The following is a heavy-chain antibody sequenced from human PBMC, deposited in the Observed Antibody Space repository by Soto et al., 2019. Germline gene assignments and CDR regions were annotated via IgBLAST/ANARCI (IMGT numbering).Heavy chain of an antibody. V-gene: IGHV4-4*07. CDR2: IYTSGST. CDR3: ARGTLQQLVRLTDAFDI. CDR1: GGSISSYY. J-gene: IGHJ3*02. Sequence: SETLSLSCTVSGGSISSYYWSWIRQPAGKGLEWIGRIYTSGSTNYNPSLKSRVTMSVDTSKNQFSLKLSSVTAADTAVYYCARGTLQQLVRLTDAFDIWGQGTMVTVSS. D-gene: IGHD6-13*01.